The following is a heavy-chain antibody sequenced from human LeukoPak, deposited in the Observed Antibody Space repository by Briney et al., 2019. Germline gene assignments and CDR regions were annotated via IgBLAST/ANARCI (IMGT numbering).Heavy chain of an antibody. J-gene: IGHJ6*03. D-gene: IGHD6-13*01. CDR2: INTNTGNP. Sequence: ASVKVSCKASGYTFTGYYMHWVRQAPGQGLEWMGWINTNTGNPTYAQGFTGRFVFSLDTSVSTAYLQISSLKAEDTAVYYCAREVSSWYNYYYYMDVWGKGTTVTVSS. V-gene: IGHV7-4-1*02. CDR3: AREVSSWYNYYYYMDV. CDR1: GYTFTGYY.